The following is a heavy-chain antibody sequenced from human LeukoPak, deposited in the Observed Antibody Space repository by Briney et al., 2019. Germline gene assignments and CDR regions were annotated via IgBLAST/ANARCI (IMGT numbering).Heavy chain of an antibody. CDR3: ATEGAYTTSSPPAY. CDR2: ISGSGGST. V-gene: IGHV3-23*01. J-gene: IGHJ4*02. D-gene: IGHD3-16*01. CDR1: GFTFSSYA. Sequence: GGSLRLSCAASGFTFSSYAMSWVRQAPGKGLEWVSAISGSGGSTYYADSVKGRFTISRDNSKNTLYLQMSSLRADDTAVYYCATEGAYTTSSPPAYWGQGTRVTVSS.